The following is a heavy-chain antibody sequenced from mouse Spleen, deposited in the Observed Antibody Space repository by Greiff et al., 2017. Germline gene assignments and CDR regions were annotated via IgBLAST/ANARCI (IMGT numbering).Heavy chain of an antibody. D-gene: IGHD1-1*01. CDR1: GFTLKTDF. CDR2: IDPENGDT. Sequence: VQLQQSGAELVRPGPSVNFSSQALGFTLKTDFFPWLSPRPEQGLEWIGWIDPENGDTEYASKFQGKATITADTSSNTAYLQLSSLTSEDTAVYYCTTRYYGSSYYFDYWGQGTTLTVSS. J-gene: IGHJ2*01. V-gene: IGHV14-4*01. CDR3: TTRYYGSSYYFDY.